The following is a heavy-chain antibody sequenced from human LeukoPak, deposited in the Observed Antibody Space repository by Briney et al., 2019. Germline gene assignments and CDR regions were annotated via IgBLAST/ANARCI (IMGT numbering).Heavy chain of an antibody. D-gene: IGHD4-17*01. CDR2: INHSGST. Sequence: SETLSLTCTVSGGSISSSYYYWSWIRQPPGKGLEWIGEINHSGSTNYNPSLKSRVTISVDTSKNQFSLKLSSVTAADTAVYYCARASAGYGDYPFDYWGQGTLVTVSS. CDR1: GGSISSSYYY. J-gene: IGHJ4*02. CDR3: ARASAGYGDYPFDY. V-gene: IGHV4-39*07.